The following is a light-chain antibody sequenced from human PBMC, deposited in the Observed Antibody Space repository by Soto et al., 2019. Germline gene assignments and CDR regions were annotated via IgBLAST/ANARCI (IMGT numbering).Light chain of an antibody. CDR2: ANN. J-gene: IGLJ3*02. Sequence: QAVVTQPPSASVNPGQRVTVACSGSTSNIGSEHVNWYQQVPGTAPELLIYANNQRPSGVPDRFSVSKSGTSASLAIDGLLSEDEADYYCAAWDERLKGWVFGGGTKLTVL. V-gene: IGLV1-44*01. CDR3: AAWDERLKGWV. CDR1: TSNIGSEH.